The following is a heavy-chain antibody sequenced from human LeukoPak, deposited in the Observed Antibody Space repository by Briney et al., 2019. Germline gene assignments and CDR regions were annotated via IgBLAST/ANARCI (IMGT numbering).Heavy chain of an antibody. CDR2: INHSRST. V-gene: IGHV4-34*01. D-gene: IGHD3-3*01. CDR1: GVSFSGYY. CDR3: ARGRGVTIFGVVIKYGMDV. J-gene: IGHJ6*02. Sequence: SETLSLTCAVYGVSFSGYYWSWIRQPPGKGLEWIGEINHSRSTNYNPSLKSRVTISVDTSKNQSSLKLSSVTAADTAVYYCARGRGVTIFGVVIKYGMDVWGQGTTVTVSS.